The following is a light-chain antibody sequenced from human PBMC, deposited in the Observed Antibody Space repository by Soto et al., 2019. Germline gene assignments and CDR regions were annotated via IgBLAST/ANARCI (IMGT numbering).Light chain of an antibody. CDR3: QQYGISPPT. V-gene: IGKV3-20*01. Sequence: DIVLTQSPCTLSLSPGERATLSCRASQSVSSSYLAWYQQQPGQAPRLLIDGASSRATGIPYRFSGSGSGKDFTLTISILEPEDFALYYCQQYGISPPTFGHGTKVEIK. CDR2: GAS. CDR1: QSVSSSY. J-gene: IGKJ1*01.